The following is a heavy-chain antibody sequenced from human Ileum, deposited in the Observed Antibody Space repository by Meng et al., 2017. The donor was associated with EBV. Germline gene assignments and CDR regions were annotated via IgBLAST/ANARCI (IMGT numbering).Heavy chain of an antibody. D-gene: IGHD3-22*01. J-gene: IGHJ4*02. Sequence: GGGLLPRGGSLRLSCAVSEFSGRNNYMTWVRQAPGKGLECVSIIYSGGSTSYADSVKGRFTISRDTSKNTVYLQMNSLRAEDTAVYYCVYSSGFHWGQGTLVTVSS. CDR2: IYSGGST. V-gene: IGHV3-53*01. CDR3: VYSSGFH. CDR1: EFSGRNNY.